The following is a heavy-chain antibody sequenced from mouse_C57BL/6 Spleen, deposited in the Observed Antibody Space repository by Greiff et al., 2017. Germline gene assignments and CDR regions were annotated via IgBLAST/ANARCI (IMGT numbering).Heavy chain of an antibody. J-gene: IGHJ3*01. D-gene: IGHD4-1*01. CDR1: GFNIKDDY. CDR2: IDPENGDT. V-gene: IGHV14-4*01. Sequence: VQLQQSGAELVRPGASVKLSCPASGFNIKDDYMHWVKQRPEQGLEWIGWIDPENGDTEYASKFQGKATITADTSSNTAYLQLSSLTSEDTAVYYCTGGGTGFAYWGQGTLVTVAA. CDR3: TGGGTGFAY.